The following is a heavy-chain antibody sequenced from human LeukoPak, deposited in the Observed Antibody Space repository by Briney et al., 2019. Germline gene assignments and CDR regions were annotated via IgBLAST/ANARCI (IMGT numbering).Heavy chain of an antibody. Sequence: PSETLSLTCAVYGGSFSGYYWSWIRQPPGKGLEWIGEINHSGSTNYNPSLKSRVTISVDTSKNQFSLKLSSVTAADTAVYYCARSLRGLWFGELRHLDYWGQGTLVTVS. CDR3: ARSLRGLWFGELRHLDY. CDR1: GGSFSGYY. CDR2: INHSGST. J-gene: IGHJ4*02. D-gene: IGHD3-10*01. V-gene: IGHV4-34*01.